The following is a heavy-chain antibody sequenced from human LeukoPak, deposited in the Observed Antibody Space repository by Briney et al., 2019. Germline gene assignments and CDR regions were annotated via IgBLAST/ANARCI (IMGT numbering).Heavy chain of an antibody. CDR1: GYTFTGYY. V-gene: IGHV1-2*02. D-gene: IGHD6-6*01. J-gene: IGHJ4*02. CDR2: INPNSGGT. CDR3: ARDGDLYSSTSFDY. Sequence: ASVTVSFTASGYTFTGYYMHWVRQAPGQGLEWMGWINPNSGGTNYAQKFQGRVTMTRDTSISTAYMELSRLRSDDTAVYYCARDGDLYSSTSFDYWGQGTLVTVSS.